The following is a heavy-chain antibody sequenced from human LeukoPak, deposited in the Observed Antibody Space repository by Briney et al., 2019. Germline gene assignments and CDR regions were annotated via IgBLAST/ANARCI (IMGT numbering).Heavy chain of an antibody. V-gene: IGHV3-66*01. Sequence: GGSLRLSCAASGFTFRDSAMSWVRQAPGKGLEWVSVIYSGGSTYYADSVKGRFTISRDNSKNTLYLQMNSLRAEDTAVYYCARAAYYDFWSGYFSEDYWGQGTLVTVSS. CDR1: GFTFRDSA. CDR3: ARAAYYDFWSGYFSEDY. J-gene: IGHJ4*02. CDR2: IYSGGST. D-gene: IGHD3-3*01.